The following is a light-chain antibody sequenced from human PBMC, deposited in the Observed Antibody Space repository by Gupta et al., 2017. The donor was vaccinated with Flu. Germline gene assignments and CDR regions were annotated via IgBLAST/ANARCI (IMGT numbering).Light chain of an antibody. Sequence: QSVLTQPPSASGTPGQWVSISCSGGSSNIGTYTVNWYQQLPGTAPKLLIYSDNQQPSGVPDRFSGSKTGTSASLAISGLQSDDEADYDCAAWDDRLNGFVFGTGTKVIVV. CDR3: AAWDDRLNGFV. CDR1: SSNIGTYT. V-gene: IGLV1-44*01. J-gene: IGLJ1*01. CDR2: SDN.